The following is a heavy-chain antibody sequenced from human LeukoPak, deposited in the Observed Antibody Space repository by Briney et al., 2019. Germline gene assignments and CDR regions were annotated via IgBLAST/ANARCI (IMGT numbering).Heavy chain of an antibody. D-gene: IGHD2-21*02. CDR1: GDSISSYI. V-gene: IGHV4-59*08. CDR2: IYFSGNT. J-gene: IGHJ3*02. Sequence: SETLSLTCTVSGDSISSYIWSWIRQPPGKGLEWIGYIYFSGNTNYNPTLKSRVTVSVDTSKSQFSLNLRSVTAADTAVYYCARHHHCGGDCHRAIDIWGQGTMVTVSS. CDR3: ARHHHCGGDCHRAIDI.